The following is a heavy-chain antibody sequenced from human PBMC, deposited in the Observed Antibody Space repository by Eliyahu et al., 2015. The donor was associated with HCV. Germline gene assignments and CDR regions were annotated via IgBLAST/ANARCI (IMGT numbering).Heavy chain of an antibody. Sequence: EVQLVESGGGLVXPGGSLRLSCAASGFTFISYSMXWVRQAPGKGLEWVSXISSSSSYIYYADSVKGRFTISRDNAKXSLYLQMNSLRAEDTAVYYCARDRAGSGSYKDHYGLDVWGQGTTVTVSS. V-gene: IGHV3-21*01. CDR1: GFTFISYS. CDR3: ARDRAGSGSYKDHYGLDV. CDR2: ISSSSSYI. J-gene: IGHJ6*02. D-gene: IGHD3-10*01.